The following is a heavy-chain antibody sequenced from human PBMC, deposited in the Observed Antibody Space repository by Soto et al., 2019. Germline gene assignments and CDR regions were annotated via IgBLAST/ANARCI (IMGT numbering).Heavy chain of an antibody. CDR1: GYTFTSYG. V-gene: IGHV1-18*01. CDR2: ISAYNGNT. D-gene: IGHD3-9*01. Sequence: GASVKVSCKASGYTFTSYGISWVRQAPGQGLEWMGWISAYNGNTNYAQKLQGRVTMTTDTSTSTAYMEVRSLRSDDTAVYYCARSPPPLYFDWPYYYYGMDVWGQGTTVTVSS. J-gene: IGHJ6*02. CDR3: ARSPPPLYFDWPYYYYGMDV.